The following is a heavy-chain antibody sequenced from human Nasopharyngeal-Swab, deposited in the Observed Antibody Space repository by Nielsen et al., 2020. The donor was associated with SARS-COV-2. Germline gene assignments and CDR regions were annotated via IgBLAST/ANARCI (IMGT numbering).Heavy chain of an antibody. CDR1: VCTFSSYA. CDR2: IIPILGIA. CDR3: ARALTDTRFGPVH. Sequence: SVNVSCKASVCTFSSYAISWVRQAPGQGLEWMGRIIPILGIANYAQKFQGRVTLTADKSTSTAYMELSSLRSDDTAVYYCARALTDTRFGPVHWGQGTLVTASS. J-gene: IGHJ4*02. V-gene: IGHV1-69*04. D-gene: IGHD3-9*01.